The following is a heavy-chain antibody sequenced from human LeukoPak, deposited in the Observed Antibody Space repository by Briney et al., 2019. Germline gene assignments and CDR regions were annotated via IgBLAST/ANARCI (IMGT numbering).Heavy chain of an antibody. CDR3: ARDPVMATISNWFDP. CDR1: GYTFTSYG. D-gene: IGHD5-24*01. J-gene: IGHJ5*02. CDR2: IIPIFGTA. V-gene: IGHV1-69*13. Sequence: EASVKVSCKASGYTFTSYGISWVRQAPGQGLEWMGGIIPIFGTANYAQKFQGRVTITADESTSTAYMELSSLRSEDTAVYYCARDPVMATISNWFDPWGQGTLVTVSS.